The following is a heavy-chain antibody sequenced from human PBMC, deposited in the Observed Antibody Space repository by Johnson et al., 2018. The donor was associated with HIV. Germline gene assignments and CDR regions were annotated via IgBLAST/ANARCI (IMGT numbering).Heavy chain of an antibody. J-gene: IGHJ3*02. CDR1: GFTFSSYA. Sequence: VQLVESGGGVVQPGRSLRLSCAASGFTFSSYAMHWVRQAPGKGLEWVGRIQSKTDGGTTDYAAPVKGRFTISRDDSKNTLSLQMNSLKTEDTAVYYCTTRRVVGATPTPDDAFDIWGHGTRVSVSS. V-gene: IGHV3-15*01. CDR3: TTRRVVGATPTPDDAFDI. CDR2: IQSKTDGGTT. D-gene: IGHD1-26*01.